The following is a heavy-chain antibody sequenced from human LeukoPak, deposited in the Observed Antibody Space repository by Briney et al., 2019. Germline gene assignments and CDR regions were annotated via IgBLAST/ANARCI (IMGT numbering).Heavy chain of an antibody. CDR3: ARETYCSSTSCYSY. V-gene: IGHV1-18*01. CDR1: GYTFTSYG. Sequence: ASVKVSCKASGYTFTSYGISWVRQAPGQGLEWMGWISAYNGNANYAQKLQGRVTMTTDTSTSTAYMELRSLRSDDTAVYYCARETYCSSTSCYSYWGQGALVTVSS. D-gene: IGHD2-2*01. CDR2: ISAYNGNA. J-gene: IGHJ4*02.